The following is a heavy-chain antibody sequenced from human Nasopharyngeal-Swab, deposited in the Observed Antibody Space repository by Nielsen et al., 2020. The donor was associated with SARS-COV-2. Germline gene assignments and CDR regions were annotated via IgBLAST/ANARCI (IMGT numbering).Heavy chain of an antibody. CDR3: AKDRVIRYST. CDR1: GFTFSSYA. V-gene: IGHV3-23*01. Sequence: GESLKISCAASGFTFSSYAMHWVRQAPGKGLEWVSVIDTSGGTTFYADSVKGRFTISRDNSKNTLYLQMNSLRAEDTAIYYCAKDRVIRYSTWGQGTLVTVSS. D-gene: IGHD5-12*01. J-gene: IGHJ4*02. CDR2: IDTSGGTT.